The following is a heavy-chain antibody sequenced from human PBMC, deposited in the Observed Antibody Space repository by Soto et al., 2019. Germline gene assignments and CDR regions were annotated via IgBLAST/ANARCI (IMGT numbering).Heavy chain of an antibody. J-gene: IGHJ4*02. V-gene: IGHV6-1*01. CDR3: ARGLLVVRGFDY. CDR1: GDSVSSSSVT. D-gene: IGHD2-8*01. CDR2: TYYRSKWYD. Sequence: SQTLSLTCAISGDSVSSSSVTWNWIRQSPSRGLEWLGRTYYRSKWYDDYAESVKSRITINPDTSKNQFSLHLSSVTPEDTAVYYCARGLLVVRGFDYWGQGTLVTVSS.